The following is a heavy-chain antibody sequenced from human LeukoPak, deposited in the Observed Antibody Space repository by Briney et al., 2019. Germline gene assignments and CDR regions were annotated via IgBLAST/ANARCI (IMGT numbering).Heavy chain of an antibody. D-gene: IGHD3-10*01. CDR3: AKEALRSGAFDI. CDR2: ISWNSGSI. V-gene: IGHV3-9*01. J-gene: IGHJ3*02. Sequence: PGGSLRLSCAASGFTFDDYAMHWVRQAPGKGLEWVSGISWNSGSIGYADSVKGRFTISRDNAKNSLYLQMNSLRAEDTALYYCAKEALRSGAFDIWGQGTMVTVPS. CDR1: GFTFDDYA.